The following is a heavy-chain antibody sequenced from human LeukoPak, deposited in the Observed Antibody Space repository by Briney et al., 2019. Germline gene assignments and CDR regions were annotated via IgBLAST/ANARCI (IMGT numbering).Heavy chain of an antibody. D-gene: IGHD3-3*02. V-gene: IGHV6-1*01. CDR1: GDSVSSKSVA. CDR2: TYYRSKWYN. J-gene: IGHJ4*02. CDR3: ARGTSLQYLLPFDY. Sequence: SQTLSLTCAISGDSVSSKSVAWNWIRQSPSRGLEWLGRTYYRSKWYNDYAVSVSSRISISPDPSKNQFSLQLNSVTPEDTAVYYCARGTSLQYLLPFDYWGQGILVTVSS.